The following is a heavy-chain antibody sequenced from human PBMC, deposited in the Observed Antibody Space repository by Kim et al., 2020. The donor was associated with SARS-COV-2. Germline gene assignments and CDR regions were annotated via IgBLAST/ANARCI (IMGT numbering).Heavy chain of an antibody. Sequence: SAQPVQGRVTMTEGTSTDTAYMELSSLRSEDTAVYYCATGPAVNHNGFDPWGQGTLVTVSS. J-gene: IGHJ5*02. V-gene: IGHV1-24*01. D-gene: IGHD4-17*01. CDR3: ATGPAVNHNGFDP.